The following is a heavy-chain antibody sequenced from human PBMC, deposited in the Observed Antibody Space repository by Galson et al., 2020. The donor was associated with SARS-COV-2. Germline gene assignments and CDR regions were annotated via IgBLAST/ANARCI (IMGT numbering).Heavy chain of an antibody. CDR3: ARHMSGITVTSAFHL. CDR1: GGSITSSPSY. J-gene: IGHJ3*01. D-gene: IGHD3-22*01. Sequence: SETLSLTCTVSGGSITSSPSYWGWIRQPPGKGLEWVASVYYSGTAYYNPSLKSRVTISVDTSKNQFSLTLSSVTAADTALYYCARHMSGITVTSAFHLWGQGTLVSVSS. CDR2: VYYSGTA. V-gene: IGHV4-39*01.